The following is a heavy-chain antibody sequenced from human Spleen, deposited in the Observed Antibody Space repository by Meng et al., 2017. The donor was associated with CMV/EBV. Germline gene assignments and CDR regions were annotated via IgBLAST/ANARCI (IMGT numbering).Heavy chain of an antibody. D-gene: IGHD5-24*01. CDR3: AREREEMATDNWLDP. V-gene: IGHV1-69*05. CDR1: GGTLSSYA. J-gene: IGHJ5*02. CDR2: IIPIFGTA. Sequence: SAVKVSCKASGGTLSSYAIRWVRQAPGQGLEWMGGIIPIFGTANYAQKFQGRVTITTDESKSTAYMELSSPRSEDTAVYYCAREREEMATDNWLDPWGQGTRVTVSS.